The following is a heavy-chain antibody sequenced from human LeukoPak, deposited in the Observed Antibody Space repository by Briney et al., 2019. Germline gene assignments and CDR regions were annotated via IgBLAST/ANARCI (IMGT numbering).Heavy chain of an antibody. CDR1: GGSTSSYY. D-gene: IGHD3-16*01. V-gene: IGHV4-59*01. J-gene: IGHJ3*01. Sequence: PSETLSLTCTVSGGSTSSYYWSWVRQPAGKGLEWIGSLYYSGSTNSNPSLKTRVTMSVDTYKNRFSLNLSSMTAADTAVYYCARANMIISAFDFWGQGTMVTVSS. CDR3: ARANMIISAFDF. CDR2: LYYSGST.